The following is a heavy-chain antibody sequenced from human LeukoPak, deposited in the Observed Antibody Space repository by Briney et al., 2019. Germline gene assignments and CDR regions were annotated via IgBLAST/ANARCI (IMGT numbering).Heavy chain of an antibody. D-gene: IGHD5-24*01. Sequence: NPSETLSLTCTVSGGSISSYYWSWIRQPPGKGLEWIGYIYYSGSTNYNPSLKSRVTISVDTSKNQFSLKLSSVTAADTAVYYCARGGYMAIDYWGQGTLVTVSS. CDR2: IYYSGST. CDR3: ARGGYMAIDY. V-gene: IGHV4-59*01. CDR1: GGSISSYY. J-gene: IGHJ4*02.